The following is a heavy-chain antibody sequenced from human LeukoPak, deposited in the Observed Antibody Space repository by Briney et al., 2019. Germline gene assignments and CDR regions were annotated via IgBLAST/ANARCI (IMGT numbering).Heavy chain of an antibody. CDR3: ARGRLRYFDSGAFDY. CDR1: GYTFTGYY. Sequence: ASVKVSCKASGYTFTGYYMHWVRQAPGQGLEWMGWINPNSGGTNYAQKFQGWVTMTRDTSISTAYMELSRLRSEDTAVYYCARGRLRYFDSGAFDYWGQGTLVTVSS. CDR2: INPNSGGT. V-gene: IGHV1-2*04. J-gene: IGHJ4*02. D-gene: IGHD3-9*01.